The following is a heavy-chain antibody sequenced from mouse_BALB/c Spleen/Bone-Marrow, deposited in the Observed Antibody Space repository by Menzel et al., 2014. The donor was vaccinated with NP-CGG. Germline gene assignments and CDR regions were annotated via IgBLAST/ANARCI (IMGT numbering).Heavy chain of an antibody. CDR2: INPGSGGT. CDR1: GYAFTNYL. Sequence: ESGAELARPGTSVKVSCKASGYAFTNYLIEWVKQRPGQGLEWIGVINPGSGGTNYNEKFKGKATLTADKSSSTAYMQLSSLTSDDSAVYFCARWDYAMDCWCQGTSVTVSS. J-gene: IGHJ4*01. CDR3: ARWDYAMDC. V-gene: IGHV1-54*01.